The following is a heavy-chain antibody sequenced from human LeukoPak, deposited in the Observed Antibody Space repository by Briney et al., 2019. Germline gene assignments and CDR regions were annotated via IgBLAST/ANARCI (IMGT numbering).Heavy chain of an antibody. CDR1: GFTFSSYA. D-gene: IGHD3-10*01. J-gene: IGHJ4*02. Sequence: GGSLRLSCAASGFTFSSYAMSWVRQAPGKGLKWVSAISGSGGSTYCADSVKGRFTISRDNSKNTLYLQMNGLRAEDTAVYYCAKGPYYYGSGSYTDYWGQGTLDTVSS. CDR3: AKGPYYYGSGSYTDY. CDR2: ISGSGGST. V-gene: IGHV3-23*01.